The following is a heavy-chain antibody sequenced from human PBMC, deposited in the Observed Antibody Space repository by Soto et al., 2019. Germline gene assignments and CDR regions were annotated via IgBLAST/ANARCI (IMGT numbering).Heavy chain of an antibody. CDR3: AKDRIAAAGTGKAYDY. J-gene: IGHJ4*02. V-gene: IGHV3-23*01. Sequence: EVQLLESGGGLVQPGGSLRLSCAASGFTFSSYAMSWVRQAPGKGLEWVSALSGSGGSTYYADSVKGRFTISRDNSKNTLYLQMNSLRAEDTAVYYCAKDRIAAAGTGKAYDYWGQGTLVTVSS. CDR2: LSGSGGST. CDR1: GFTFSSYA. D-gene: IGHD6-13*01.